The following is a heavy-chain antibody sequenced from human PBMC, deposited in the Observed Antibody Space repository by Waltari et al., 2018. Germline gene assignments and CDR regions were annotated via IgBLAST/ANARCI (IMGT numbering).Heavy chain of an antibody. J-gene: IGHJ4*02. V-gene: IGHV4-59*11. CDR2: IYYSGST. CDR1: GGSISSHY. D-gene: IGHD6-13*01. Sequence: QVQLQESGPGLVKPSETLSLTCTVSGGSISSHYWSWIRQPPGKGLEWIGYIYYSGSTNYNPSLKSRVTISVDTSKNQFSLKLSSVTAADTAVYYCARSRPGIAAAGLDYWGQGTLVTVSS. CDR3: ARSRPGIAAAGLDY.